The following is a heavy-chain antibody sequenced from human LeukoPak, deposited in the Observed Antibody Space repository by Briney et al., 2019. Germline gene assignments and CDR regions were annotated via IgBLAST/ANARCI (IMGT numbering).Heavy chain of an antibody. V-gene: IGHV3-11*04. CDR3: AKDGSDSSGFDY. J-gene: IGHJ4*02. Sequence: PGGSLRLSCAASGFTFNDYYMSWIRRAPGKGLEWVSYITGSGTIINYADSVKGRFTISRDSAKNSLYLQMNSLRAEDTAVYYCAKDGSDSSGFDYWGQGTLVTVSS. CDR2: ITGSGTII. D-gene: IGHD6-19*01. CDR1: GFTFNDYY.